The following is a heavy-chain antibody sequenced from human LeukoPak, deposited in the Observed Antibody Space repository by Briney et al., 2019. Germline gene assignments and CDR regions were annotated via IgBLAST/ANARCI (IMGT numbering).Heavy chain of an antibody. D-gene: IGHD2-15*01. CDR2: INTNSGNP. CDR3: AKDGGSGTYYYFYGMDV. Sequence: ASVKVSCKASGYSFTTYTINWVRQAPGQGLEWMGWINTNSGNPAYAQGFTGRFVFSLDTSVSTAYPQISSLKAEDTAVYYCAKDGGSGTYYYFYGMDVWGQGTTVTVSS. J-gene: IGHJ6*02. V-gene: IGHV7-4-1*02. CDR1: GYSFTTYT.